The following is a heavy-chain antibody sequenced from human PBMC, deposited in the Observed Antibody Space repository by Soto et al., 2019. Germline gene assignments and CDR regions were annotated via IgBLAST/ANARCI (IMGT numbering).Heavy chain of an antibody. V-gene: IGHV3-33*01. CDR3: ARASKGSGYSPHAFDI. D-gene: IGHD3-22*01. Sequence: GGSLRLSCAASGFTFSSYGMHWVRQAPGKGLERVAVIWYDGSNKYYADSVKGRFTISRDNSKNTLYLQMNSRRAEDTAVYYCARASKGSGYSPHAFDIWGQGTMVTVAS. CDR2: IWYDGSNK. CDR1: GFTFSSYG. J-gene: IGHJ3*02.